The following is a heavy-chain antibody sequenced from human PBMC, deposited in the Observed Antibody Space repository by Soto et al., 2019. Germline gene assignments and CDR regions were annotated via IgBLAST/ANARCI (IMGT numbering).Heavy chain of an antibody. J-gene: IGHJ4*02. Sequence: PGGSLRLSCAASGFTFSSYWMNWVRQAPGKGLEWVANINQDGTKIYYTDSVRGRFTISRDSSRNTLYLQMKSLRAEDTAVYYCARGVTGFDYWGQGTQVTVSS. V-gene: IGHV3-7*04. CDR3: ARGVTGFDY. CDR1: GFTFSSYW. CDR2: INQDGTKI. D-gene: IGHD2-21*02.